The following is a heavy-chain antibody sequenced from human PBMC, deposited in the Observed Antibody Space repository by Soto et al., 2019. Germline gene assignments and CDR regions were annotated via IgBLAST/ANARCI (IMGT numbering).Heavy chain of an antibody. CDR3: ARADCTGAYCYSWPFHYGVDV. D-gene: IGHD2-15*01. J-gene: IGHJ6*02. CDR1: GFTFNTYG. Sequence: GGSLRLSCTTSGFTFNTYGMHWVRQATGKGLEWVAIIWYDGSNKYYADSVKGRFTISRDNSKNTLYLQMNSLRAEDSALYYCARADCTGAYCYSWPFHYGVDVWGQGTTVTVSS. V-gene: IGHV3-33*08. CDR2: IWYDGSNK.